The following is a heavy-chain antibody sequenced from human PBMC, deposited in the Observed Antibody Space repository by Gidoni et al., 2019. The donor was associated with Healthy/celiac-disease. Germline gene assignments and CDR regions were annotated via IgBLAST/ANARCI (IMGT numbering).Heavy chain of an antibody. Sequence: VQLVQSGGGLVQPGGSLRLSCAASGFTFSSYSMNWVRQAPGKGLEWVSYISSRSTNIYYADSVKGRFAISRDNAKNSLYLQLNSLRDEDTAVYYCVRDGGGHYGDYVYWYFDLWGRGTLVTVSS. CDR3: VRDGGGHYGDYVYWYFDL. J-gene: IGHJ2*01. D-gene: IGHD4-17*01. CDR1: GFTFSSYS. V-gene: IGHV3-48*02. CDR2: ISSRSTNI.